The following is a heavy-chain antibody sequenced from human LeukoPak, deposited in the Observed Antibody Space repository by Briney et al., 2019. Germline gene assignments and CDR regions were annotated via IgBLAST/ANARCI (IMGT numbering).Heavy chain of an antibody. V-gene: IGHV3-21*04. J-gene: IGHJ4*02. D-gene: IGHD1-26*01. CDR3: ARGWVGAIGGFDY. CDR2: ISSSSSYI. CDR1: GFTFSSYS. Sequence: GGSLRLSCAASGFTFSSYSMNWVRQAPGKGLEWVSSISSSSSYIYYADSVKGRFTISRDNAKNSLYLQMNSLRAEDTAVYYCARGWVGAIGGFDYWGQGTLVTVSS.